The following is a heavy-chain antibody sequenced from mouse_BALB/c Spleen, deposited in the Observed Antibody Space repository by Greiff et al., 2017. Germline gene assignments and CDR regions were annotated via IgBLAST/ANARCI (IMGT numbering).Heavy chain of an antibody. CDR1: GFAFSSSD. D-gene: IGHD3-1*01. CDR3: ARRQLGLRFAY. V-gene: IGHV5-12-1*01. J-gene: IGHJ3*01. Sequence: EVMLVESGGGLVKPGGSLKLSCAASGFAFSSSDMSWVRQTPEKRLEWVAYISSGGGSTYYPDTVKGRFTISRDNAKNTLYLQMSSLKSEDTAMYYCARRQLGLRFAYWGQGTLVTVSA. CDR2: ISSGGGST.